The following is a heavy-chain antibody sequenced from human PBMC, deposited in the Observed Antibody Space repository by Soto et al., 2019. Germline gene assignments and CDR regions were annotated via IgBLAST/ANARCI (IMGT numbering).Heavy chain of an antibody. D-gene: IGHD3-3*01. J-gene: IGHJ3*02. CDR3: ARVRAIFGVVIISDAFDI. CDR2: INSDGSST. Sequence: GGSLRLSCAASGFTFSSYWMHWVRQAPGKGLVWVSRINSDGSSTSYADSVKGRFTISRDNAKNTLYLQMNSLRAEDTAVYYCARVRAIFGVVIISDAFDIWGQGTMVTVSS. CDR1: GFTFSSYW. V-gene: IGHV3-74*01.